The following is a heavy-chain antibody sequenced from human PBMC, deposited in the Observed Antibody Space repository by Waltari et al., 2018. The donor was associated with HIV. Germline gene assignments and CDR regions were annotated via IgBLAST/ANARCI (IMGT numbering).Heavy chain of an antibody. Sequence: QVQLVQSGAEVKKPGASVKVSCKGSGYTFTGYSIQWARQAPGQGLDWMGWINPNNGCTNYAQKFQDRVTMTRDTSISTAYMELSRLRSDDTAVYYCARNLDGDYVLAYWGQGILVTVSS. V-gene: IGHV1-2*02. CDR2: INPNNGCT. CDR3: ARNLDGDYVLAY. J-gene: IGHJ4*02. CDR1: GYTFTGYS. D-gene: IGHD4-17*01.